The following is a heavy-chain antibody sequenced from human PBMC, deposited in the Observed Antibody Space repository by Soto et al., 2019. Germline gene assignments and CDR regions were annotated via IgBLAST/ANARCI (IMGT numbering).Heavy chain of an antibody. CDR1: GGSISSSSYY. CDR3: ASPRFLEWLLAPDY. Sequence: PSETLSLTCTVSGGSISSSSYYWGWIRQPPGKGLEWIGSIYYSGSTYYNPSLKSRVTISVDTSKNQFSLKLSSVTAADTAVYYCASPRFLEWLLAPDYWGQGTLVTVSS. J-gene: IGHJ4*02. D-gene: IGHD3-3*01. V-gene: IGHV4-39*01. CDR2: IYYSGST.